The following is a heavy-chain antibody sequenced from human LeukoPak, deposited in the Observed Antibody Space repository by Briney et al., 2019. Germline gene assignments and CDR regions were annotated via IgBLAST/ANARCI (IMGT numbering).Heavy chain of an antibody. J-gene: IGHJ4*02. CDR3: ARDGSMGGFPFDY. Sequence: EWMGIINPGGGSTNYAQKFRGRVTMTRDTSTNTVFLDLSRLTSEDTAVYYCARDGSMGGFPFDYWGQGTLVTVSS. D-gene: IGHD3-16*01. CDR2: INPGGGST. V-gene: IGHV1-46*01.